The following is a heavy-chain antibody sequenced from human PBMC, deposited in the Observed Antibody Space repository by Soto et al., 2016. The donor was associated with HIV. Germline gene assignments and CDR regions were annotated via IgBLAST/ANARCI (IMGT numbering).Heavy chain of an antibody. J-gene: IGHJ5*01. CDR2: INTDGSST. V-gene: IGHV3-74*03. CDR1: GFPFSSYW. CDR3: ARDFSNSWFEY. D-gene: IGHD2-2*01. Sequence: EVQLVESGGDLVQPGESLRLSCAASGFPFSSYWMHWVRQAPGKGLVWVSRINTDGSSTEYADSVKGRFTISRDNAKNTVYLQMNSLRVDDTALYYCARDFSNSWFEYWGQGTLVTVSS.